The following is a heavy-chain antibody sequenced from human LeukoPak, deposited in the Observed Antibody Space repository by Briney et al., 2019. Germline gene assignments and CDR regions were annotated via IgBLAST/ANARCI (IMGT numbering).Heavy chain of an antibody. D-gene: IGHD6-13*01. V-gene: IGHV5-51*01. Sequence: GDSLKTSCEASGYSFTSYWIGGVPQMPGKGLEWMGIIYPGYSDTRYSPSFQGQVTISADKSISTAYLQWSSLKASDTAMYYCARRDPAAGFFDYWGQGTLVTVSS. CDR3: ARRDPAAGFFDY. J-gene: IGHJ4*02. CDR1: GYSFTSYW. CDR2: IYPGYSDT.